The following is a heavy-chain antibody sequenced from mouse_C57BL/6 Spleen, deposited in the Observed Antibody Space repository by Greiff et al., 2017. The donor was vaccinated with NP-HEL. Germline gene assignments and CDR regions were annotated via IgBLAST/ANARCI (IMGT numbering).Heavy chain of an antibody. D-gene: IGHD2-4*01. CDR1: GFTFSDYG. CDR2: ISSGSSTI. CDR3: ASGDYDAGAMDY. Sequence: EVKLVESGGGLVKPGGSLKLSCAASGFTFSDYGMHWVRQAPEKGLEWVAYISSGSSTIYYADTVKGRFTISRDNAKNTLFLQMTSLRSEDTAMDYCASGDYDAGAMDYWGQGTSVTVSS. V-gene: IGHV5-17*01. J-gene: IGHJ4*01.